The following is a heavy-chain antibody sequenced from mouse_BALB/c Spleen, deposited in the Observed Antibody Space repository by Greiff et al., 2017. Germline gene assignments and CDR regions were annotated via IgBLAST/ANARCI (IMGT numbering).Heavy chain of an antibody. CDR3: ARSYDYDYAMDY. D-gene: IGHD2-4*01. CDR2: ISDGGSYT. V-gene: IGHV5-4*02. CDR1: GFTFSDYY. J-gene: IGHJ4*01. Sequence: EVHLVESGGGLVQPGGSLKLSCAASGFTFSDYYMYWVRQTPEKRLEWVATISDGGSYTYYPDSVKGRFTISRDNAKNNLYLQMSSLKSEDTAMYYCARSYDYDYAMDYWGQGTSVTVSS.